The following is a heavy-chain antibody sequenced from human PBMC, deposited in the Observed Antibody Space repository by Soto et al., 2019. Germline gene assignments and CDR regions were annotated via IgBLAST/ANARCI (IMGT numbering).Heavy chain of an antibody. D-gene: IGHD5-18*01. CDR1: GGSISSVDYY. Sequence: SETLSLTCTVSGGSISSVDYYWSWIRQPPGKGLEWIGYIYYSGSTYYTPSLKSRVTISVDTSKNQFSLKLSSVTAADTAVYYCARDRDSYGPNFDYWGQGTLVTVSS. CDR3: ARDRDSYGPNFDY. J-gene: IGHJ4*02. CDR2: IYYSGST. V-gene: IGHV4-30-4*01.